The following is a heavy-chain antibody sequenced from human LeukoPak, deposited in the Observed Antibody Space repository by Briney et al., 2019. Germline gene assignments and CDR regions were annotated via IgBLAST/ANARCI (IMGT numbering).Heavy chain of an antibody. D-gene: IGHD4-17*01. V-gene: IGHV6-1*01. Sequence: PSQTLSLTCAISGDSASSNSAAWNWIRQSPSRGLEWLGRTYYRSKWYNDYAVSVKSRTTINPDTSKNQFSLQLNSVTPEDTAVYYCARALVTTTLFDYWGQGTLVTVSS. CDR3: ARALVTTTLFDY. J-gene: IGHJ4*02. CDR1: GDSASSNSAA. CDR2: TYYRSKWYN.